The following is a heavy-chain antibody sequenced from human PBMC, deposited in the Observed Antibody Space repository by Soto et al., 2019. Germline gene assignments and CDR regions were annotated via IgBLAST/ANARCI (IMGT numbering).Heavy chain of an antibody. Sequence: GGSLRLSCAASGFTFSSYGMHWVRQAPGKGLEWVAVIWYDGSNKYYADSVKGRFTISRDNSKNTLYLQMNSLRAEDTAVYYCAREPLYCTNGVCFGMDVWGQGTTVTVSS. J-gene: IGHJ6*02. V-gene: IGHV3-33*01. CDR3: AREPLYCTNGVCFGMDV. D-gene: IGHD2-8*01. CDR2: IWYDGSNK. CDR1: GFTFSSYG.